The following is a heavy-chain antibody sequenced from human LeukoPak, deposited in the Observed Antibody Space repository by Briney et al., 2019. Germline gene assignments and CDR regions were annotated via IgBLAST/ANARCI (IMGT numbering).Heavy chain of an antibody. V-gene: IGHV1-69*05. Sequence: SVKVSCKTSGGTFNNSAISWVRQAPGQGLEWLWGIMPLFGTAGYAQKFQGRVTITKDESTRTVYLELTSLTSDDTAVYYCARDVHGDYGSGWFDPWGQGTLVSVSS. CDR1: GGTFNNSA. J-gene: IGHJ5*02. D-gene: IGHD4-17*01. CDR2: IMPLFGTA. CDR3: ARDVHGDYGSGWFDP.